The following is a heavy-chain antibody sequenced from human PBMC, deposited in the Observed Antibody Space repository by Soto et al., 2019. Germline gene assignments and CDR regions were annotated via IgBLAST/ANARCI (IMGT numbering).Heavy chain of an antibody. D-gene: IGHD3-22*01. V-gene: IGHV4-39*01. CDR3: ARHSGSRNYYDSSGYPVRYYYYYYGMDV. Sequence: SEALSVTCTVSGGSISSSSYYWVWVRQPPGKGLEWIGSIYYSGSTYYNPSLKSRVTISVDTSKNQFSLKLSSVTAADTAVYYCARHSGSRNYYDSSGYPVRYYYYYYGMDVWGQGTTVT. J-gene: IGHJ6*02. CDR1: GGSISSSSYY. CDR2: IYYSGST.